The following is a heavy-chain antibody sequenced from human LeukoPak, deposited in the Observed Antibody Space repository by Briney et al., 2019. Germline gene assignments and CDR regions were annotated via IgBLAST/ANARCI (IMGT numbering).Heavy chain of an antibody. D-gene: IGHD6-19*01. Sequence: ASVKVSCKASGYTFTGYYMHWVRQAPGQGLGWMGWINPNSGGTNYAQKFQGRVTMTRDTSISTAYMELSRLRSDDTAVYYCARDKAVAGHFDYWGQGTLVTVSS. J-gene: IGHJ4*02. CDR2: INPNSGGT. V-gene: IGHV1-2*02. CDR1: GYTFTGYY. CDR3: ARDKAVAGHFDY.